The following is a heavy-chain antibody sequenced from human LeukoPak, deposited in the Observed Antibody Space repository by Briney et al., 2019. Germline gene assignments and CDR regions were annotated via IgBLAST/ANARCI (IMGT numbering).Heavy chain of an antibody. Sequence: ASVKVSCRASGGXFRSYAITWVRQAPGQGLEWMGWIISYSDNPTYARNLQGRVTMTTDTSTSTAYMELRSLRSDDTAVYYCARTPHYCSGGSCYFDVFDIWGQGTMVTVSS. CDR1: GGXFRSYA. V-gene: IGHV1-18*01. D-gene: IGHD2-15*01. J-gene: IGHJ3*02. CDR3: ARTPHYCSGGSCYFDVFDI. CDR2: IISYSDNP.